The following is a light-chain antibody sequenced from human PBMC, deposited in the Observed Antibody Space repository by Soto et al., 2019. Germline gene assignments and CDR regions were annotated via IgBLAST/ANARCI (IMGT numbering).Light chain of an antibody. CDR2: AAS. CDR3: QQSYLPRT. V-gene: IGKV1-39*01. J-gene: IGKJ1*01. CDR1: QSISSY. Sequence: DIQMTQSPSSLSASVGDRVTITCRASQSISSYLNWYQHKPGKAPKLLIYAASSLPSGVPSRFSGSGSGTDFKLTISRLQPEDFETYYCQQSYLPRTFGQGTKVYIK.